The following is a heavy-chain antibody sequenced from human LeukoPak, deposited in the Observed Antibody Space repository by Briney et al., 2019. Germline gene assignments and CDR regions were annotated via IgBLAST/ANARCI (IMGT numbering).Heavy chain of an antibody. J-gene: IGHJ5*02. D-gene: IGHD6-6*01. CDR2: IIPIFGTA. V-gene: IGHV1-69*05. CDR1: GGTFSSYA. CDR3: ARDLSSIAKWDWFDP. Sequence: GASVKVSCKASGGTFSSYAISWVRQAPGQGLEWMGGIIPIFGTANYEQKCQGRVTITTGESTSTAYMELSSLRSEDTAVYYCARDLSSIAKWDWFDPWGQGTLVTVSS.